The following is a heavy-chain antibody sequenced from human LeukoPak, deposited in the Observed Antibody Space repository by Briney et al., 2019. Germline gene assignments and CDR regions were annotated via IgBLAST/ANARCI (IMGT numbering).Heavy chain of an antibody. Sequence: PSETLSLTCTVSGGSISSGGYYWSWIRQPPGKGLEWIGYIYHSGSTYYNPSLKSRVTISVDTSKNQFSLKLSSVTAADTAVYYCASAYCSSTSCYLYYFDYWGQGTLVTVSS. CDR1: GGSISSGGYY. CDR2: IYHSGST. V-gene: IGHV4-30-2*01. D-gene: IGHD2-2*01. CDR3: ASAYCSSTSCYLYYFDY. J-gene: IGHJ4*02.